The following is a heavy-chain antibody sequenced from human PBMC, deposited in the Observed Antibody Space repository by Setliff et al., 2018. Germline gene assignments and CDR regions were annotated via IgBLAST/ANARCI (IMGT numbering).Heavy chain of an antibody. J-gene: IGHJ4*02. D-gene: IGHD2-2*01. Sequence: GGSLRLSCAASGFTFSDYYMNWIRQAPGKGLEWVSYISRGGSTIYYADSVKGRFTISRDNAENSLYLQMNSLRAEDMALYYCAKGYCSSTSCYVDYWGQGTLVTVSS. CDR3: AKGYCSSTSCYVDY. CDR1: GFTFSDYY. CDR2: ISRGGSTI. V-gene: IGHV3-11*01.